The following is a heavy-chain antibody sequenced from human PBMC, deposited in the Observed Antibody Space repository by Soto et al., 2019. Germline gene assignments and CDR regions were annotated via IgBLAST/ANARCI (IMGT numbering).Heavy chain of an antibody. CDR3: AKDFGYSYGYGDYFDY. V-gene: IGHV3-23*01. J-gene: IGHJ4*02. CDR2: ISGSGGST. Sequence: PGGSLRLSCAASGFTFSSYAMSWVRQAPGKGLEWVSAISGSGGSTYYADSVKGRFTISRDNSKNTLYLQMNSLRAEDTAVYYYAKDFGYSYGYGDYFDYWGQGTLVTVSS. CDR1: GFTFSSYA. D-gene: IGHD5-18*01.